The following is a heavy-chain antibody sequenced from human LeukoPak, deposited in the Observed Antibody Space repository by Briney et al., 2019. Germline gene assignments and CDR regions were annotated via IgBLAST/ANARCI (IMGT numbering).Heavy chain of an antibody. V-gene: IGHV3-7*01. J-gene: IGHJ6*03. CDR3: ARATEGYSYGYRVYYYYYMDV. D-gene: IGHD5-18*01. CDR1: GFTFSSYW. CDR2: IKEDGSEK. Sequence: PGGSLRLSCAASGFTFSSYWMSWVRQAPGKGLEWVANIKEDGSEKYYVDSVKGRFTISRDNAKNSLYLQMNSLRAEDTAVYYCARATEGYSYGYRVYYYYYMDVWGIGTTVSVSS.